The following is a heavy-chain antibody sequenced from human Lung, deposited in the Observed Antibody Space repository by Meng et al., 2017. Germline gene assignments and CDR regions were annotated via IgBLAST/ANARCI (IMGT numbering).Heavy chain of an antibody. J-gene: IGHJ1*01. D-gene: IGHD3-16*01. Sequence: GESLKISCAASGFTFNDHYMHWVRQAPGKGLMWVARISTDGTSTNYAVSVAGRFTVSRDNAKDTVFPQMNSLGDDDTAVYFCTNDRLNHWGRGTLVTVSS. CDR2: ISTDGTST. CDR3: TNDRLNH. CDR1: GFTFNDHY. V-gene: IGHV3-74*01.